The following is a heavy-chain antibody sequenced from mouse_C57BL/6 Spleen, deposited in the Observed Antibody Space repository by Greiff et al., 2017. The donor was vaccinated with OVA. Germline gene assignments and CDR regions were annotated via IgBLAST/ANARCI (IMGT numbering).Heavy chain of an antibody. CDR2: IDPSDSET. Sequence: VKLQQPGAELVRPGSSVKLSCKASGYTFTSYWMHWVKQRPIQGLEWIGNIDPSDSETHYNQKFKDKATLTVDKSSSTAYMQLSSLTSEDSAVYYCARDDYYGSRTWYFDVWGTGTTVTVSS. CDR3: ARDDYYGSRTWYFDV. CDR1: GYTFTSYW. D-gene: IGHD1-1*01. V-gene: IGHV1-52*01. J-gene: IGHJ1*03.